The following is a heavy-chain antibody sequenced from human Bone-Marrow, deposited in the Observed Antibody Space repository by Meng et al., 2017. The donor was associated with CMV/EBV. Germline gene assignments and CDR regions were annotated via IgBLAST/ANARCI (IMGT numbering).Heavy chain of an antibody. CDR3: AKGDYTFDY. D-gene: IGHD4-11*01. V-gene: IGHV3-30*02. CDR2: IRYDGSNK. Sequence: GRLVESGGGGVQPGGSLRLSCAASGFTFSSYGMHWVRQAPGKGLEWVAFIRYDGSNKYYADSVKGRFTISRDNSKNTLYPQMNSLRAEDTAVYYCAKGDYTFDYWGQGTLVTVSS. J-gene: IGHJ4*02. CDR1: GFTFSSYG.